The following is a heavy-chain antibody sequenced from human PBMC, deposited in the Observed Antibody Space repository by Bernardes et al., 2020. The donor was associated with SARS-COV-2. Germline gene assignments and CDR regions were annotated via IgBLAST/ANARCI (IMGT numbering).Heavy chain of an antibody. V-gene: IGHV1-18*01. CDR2: ISAYNGNT. CDR1: GYTFTNYG. Sequence: ASVKVSCKTSGYTFTNYGLSWVRQAPGQGLEWIGWISAYNGNTKYSQEVQGRLTMTTDTSTSTAYMELRSLRSDDTAVYYCARDLSGVEMATIAIYYYGVDVWGQGTTVTVSS. D-gene: IGHD3-10*01. CDR3: ARDLSGVEMATIAIYYYGVDV. J-gene: IGHJ6*02.